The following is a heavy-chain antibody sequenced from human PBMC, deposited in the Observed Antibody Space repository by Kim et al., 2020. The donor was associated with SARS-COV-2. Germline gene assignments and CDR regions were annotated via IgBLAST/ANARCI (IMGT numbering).Heavy chain of an antibody. J-gene: IGHJ4*02. Sequence: SETLSLTCTVSGGSISSYYWSWIRQPPGKGLEWIGYIHYSGNTNYNPSLKSRVTISVDTSKNQFSLKLSSVTAADTAVYYCARGFDYWGQGTLVTVSS. CDR2: IHYSGNT. CDR3: ARGFDY. CDR1: GGSISSYY. V-gene: IGHV4-59*01.